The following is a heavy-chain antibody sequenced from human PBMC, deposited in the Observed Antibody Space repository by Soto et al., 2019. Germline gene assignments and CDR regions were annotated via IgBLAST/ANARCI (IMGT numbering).Heavy chain of an antibody. V-gene: IGHV3-74*01. D-gene: IGHD4-17*01. CDR1: GFTFSDYW. CDR2: INTDGSRT. CDR3: ARERLRWDFDI. Sequence: GGSLRLSCAASGFTFSDYWMYWVRQAPGKGLVWVSRINTDGSRTSYADSVKGRFTISRDNAKNTLFLQMNSLRADDTAVYYCARERLRWDFDIWGQGTMVTVSS. J-gene: IGHJ3*02.